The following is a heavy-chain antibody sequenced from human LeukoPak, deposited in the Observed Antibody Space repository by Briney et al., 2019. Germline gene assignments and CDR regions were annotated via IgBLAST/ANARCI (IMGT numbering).Heavy chain of an antibody. J-gene: IGHJ5*02. CDR3: ARGVGYCSSTSCSEDWFDP. CDR1: GFTFSSYA. CDR2: ISYDGSNK. D-gene: IGHD2-2*01. V-gene: IGHV3-30*04. Sequence: GGSLRLSCAASGFTFSSYAMHWVRQAPGKGLEWVAVISYDGSNKYYADSVKGRFTISRDNSKNTLYLQMYSLRAEDTAVYYCARGVGYCSSTSCSEDWFDPWGQGTLVTVSS.